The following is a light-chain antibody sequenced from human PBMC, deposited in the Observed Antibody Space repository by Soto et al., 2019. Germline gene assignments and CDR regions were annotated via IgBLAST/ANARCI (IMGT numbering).Light chain of an antibody. CDR3: LQQDVNPLT. V-gene: IGKV1-17*01. CDR2: AAS. CDR1: QGIRNG. Sequence: DIQMTQSPSSLSAYVGDRVTITCRASQGIRNGLTWYQQKPGKAPKRLIYAASSLQSGVPSRFSGSCSGTEFTFIISSLQPEDFATYYCLQQDVNPLTFGQGTKVDIK. J-gene: IGKJ1*01.